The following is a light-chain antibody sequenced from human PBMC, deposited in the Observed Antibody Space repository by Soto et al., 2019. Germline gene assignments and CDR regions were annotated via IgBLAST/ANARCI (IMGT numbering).Light chain of an antibody. V-gene: IGLV2-14*01. J-gene: IGLJ1*01. Sequence: QSALTQPASVSASPGQSITISCTGTSSDVGTYDDVSWYRQHPGKAPRLLIYEVTNRPSGVSNRFSGSKSGDTASLTISGLQAEDERDYYCSSSTIGSTYVFGSGTKVTVL. CDR3: SSSTIGSTYV. CDR2: EVT. CDR1: SSDVGTYDD.